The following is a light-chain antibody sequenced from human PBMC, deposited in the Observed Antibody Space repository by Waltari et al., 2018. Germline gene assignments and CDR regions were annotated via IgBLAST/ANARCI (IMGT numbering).Light chain of an antibody. V-gene: IGKV4-1*01. CDR3: QQYYSTPQS. J-gene: IGKJ2*03. CDR2: WAS. CDR1: QNVLFSSSNKNY. Sequence: DIVMPQSPDSLAVSLGDRATTNCRPSQNVLFSSSNKNYVAWYQQKPGQPPKLLIYWASTRESGVPDRFSGSGSGTDFTLTISSLQAEDVAVYYCQQYYSTPQSFGQGTKQEIK.